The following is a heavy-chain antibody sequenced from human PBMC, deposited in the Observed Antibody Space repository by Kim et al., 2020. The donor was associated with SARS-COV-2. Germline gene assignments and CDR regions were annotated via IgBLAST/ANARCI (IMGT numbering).Heavy chain of an antibody. CDR2: INESGTT. J-gene: IGHJ4*02. V-gene: IGHV4-34*01. D-gene: IGHD6-19*01. CDR1: SGSFSGHY. CDR3: ARRAAGIGW. Sequence: SETLSLTCAVYSGSFSGHYWNWIRQPPGMGLEWIGEINESGTTNYNPSLKSRVILSVDTTKNQISLMLTSLTAADTAVYYCARRAAGIGWWGRGTAVTV.